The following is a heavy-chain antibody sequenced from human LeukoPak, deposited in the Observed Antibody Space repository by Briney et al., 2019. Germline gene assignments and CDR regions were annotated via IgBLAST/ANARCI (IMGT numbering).Heavy chain of an antibody. CDR2: IYYSGST. V-gene: IGHV4-30-4*08. Sequence: SETLSLTCTVSGGSISSGDYYWSWIRQPPGKGLEWIGYIYYSGSTYYNPSLKSRVTISVDTSKNQFSLKLSSVTAADTAVYYCARPGVGSGRYGAFDIWGQGTMVTVSS. CDR3: ARPGVGSGRYGAFDI. D-gene: IGHD5-18*01. J-gene: IGHJ3*02. CDR1: GGSISSGDYY.